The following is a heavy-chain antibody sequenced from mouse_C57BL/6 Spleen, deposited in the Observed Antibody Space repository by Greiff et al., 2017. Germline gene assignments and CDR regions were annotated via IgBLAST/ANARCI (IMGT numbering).Heavy chain of an antibody. Sequence: EVQLQQSGPELVKPGASVKISCKASGYSFTGYYMNWVKQSPEKSLEWIGEINPSTGGTTYNQKFKAKATLTVDKSSSTAYMQLKSLTSEDSAVYYCARSIYYYGSSSVLFAYWGQGTLVTVSA. D-gene: IGHD1-1*01. J-gene: IGHJ3*01. V-gene: IGHV1-42*01. CDR3: ARSIYYYGSSSVLFAY. CDR2: INPSTGGT. CDR1: GYSFTGYY.